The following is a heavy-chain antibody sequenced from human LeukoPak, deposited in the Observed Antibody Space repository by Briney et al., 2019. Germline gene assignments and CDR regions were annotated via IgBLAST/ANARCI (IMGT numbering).Heavy chain of an antibody. CDR3: AELGITMIGGV. CDR1: GFTFSSYE. V-gene: IGHV3-48*03. CDR2: ISSSGSTI. D-gene: IGHD3-10*02. J-gene: IGHJ6*04. Sequence: VGSLRLSCAASGFTFSSYEMNWVRQAPGKGLEWVSYISSSGSTIYYTDSVKGRFTISRDNAKNSLYLQMNSLRAEDTAVYYCAELGITMIGGVWGKGTTVTISS.